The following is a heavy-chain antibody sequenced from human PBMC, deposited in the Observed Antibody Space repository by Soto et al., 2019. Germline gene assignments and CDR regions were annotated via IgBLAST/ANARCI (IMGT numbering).Heavy chain of an antibody. V-gene: IGHV1-8*01. CDR1: GYTFTSYD. D-gene: IGHD1-1*01. CDR3: ARGVDAGVDV. CDR2: MSPNSGAT. J-gene: IGHJ6*02. Sequence: QVQLVQSGAEVTKPGASVKVSCKASGYTFTSYDINWVRQATGQGLEWMGWMSPNSGATGYAQKFQGRVTMTRDTSRSTAYMELSNLRSEDTVIYDCARGVDAGVDVWGQGITVTVSS.